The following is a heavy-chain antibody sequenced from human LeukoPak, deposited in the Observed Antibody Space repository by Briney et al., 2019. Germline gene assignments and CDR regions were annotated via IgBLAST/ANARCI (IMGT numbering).Heavy chain of an antibody. Sequence: GRSLRLSCLASGFSFSNYGMHWVRQAPGKGLEWVAVIWFDGTNEDYGDSVKGRFTISRDNSKNTLYLQMNNLRVEDTAVYYCAKETRFWSGIWNFDCWGQGTLVTVSS. CDR1: GFSFSNYG. J-gene: IGHJ4*02. V-gene: IGHV3-33*06. CDR3: AKETRFWSGIWNFDC. CDR2: IWFDGTNE. D-gene: IGHD3-3*01.